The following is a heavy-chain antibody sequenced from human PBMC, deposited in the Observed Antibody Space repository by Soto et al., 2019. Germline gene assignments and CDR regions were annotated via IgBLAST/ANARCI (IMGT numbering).Heavy chain of an antibody. V-gene: IGHV4-34*01. J-gene: IGHJ5*02. CDR1: GGSFSGYY. CDR2: INHSGST. Sequence: QVQLQQWGAGLLKPSETLSLTCAVYGGSFSGYYWSWIRQPPGKGLEWIGEINHSGSTNYNPSLKRRVTISVDTAKNQFSLKLRAVTATDTAVYYCARRRQQLVRKLDNWFDPWGQGTLVTVSS. CDR3: ARRRQQLVRKLDNWFDP. D-gene: IGHD6-13*01.